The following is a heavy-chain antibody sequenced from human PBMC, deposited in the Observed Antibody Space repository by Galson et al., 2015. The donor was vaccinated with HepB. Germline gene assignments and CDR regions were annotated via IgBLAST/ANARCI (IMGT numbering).Heavy chain of an antibody. Sequence: PALVKPTQTLTLTCTFSGFSLSTSGVGVGWIRQPPGKALEWLALIYWNDDKRYSPSLKSRLTITKDTSKNQVVLTMTNMDPVDTATYYCAHRPDYYDSSGYYMDLEGVGDYWGQGTLVTVSS. J-gene: IGHJ4*02. CDR2: IYWNDDK. D-gene: IGHD3-22*01. V-gene: IGHV2-5*01. CDR3: AHRPDYYDSSGYYMDLEGVGDY. CDR1: GFSLSTSGVG.